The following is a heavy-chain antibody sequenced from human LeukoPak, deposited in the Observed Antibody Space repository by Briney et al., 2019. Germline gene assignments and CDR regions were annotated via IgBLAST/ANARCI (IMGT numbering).Heavy chain of an antibody. V-gene: IGHV1-46*01. D-gene: IGHD5-24*01. CDR2: INPSGGST. J-gene: IGHJ4*02. CDR3: ASREIDAMAPISY. Sequence: ASVKVSCKASGYTFTSYYMHWVRQAPGQGLEWMGIINPSGGSTSCAQKFQGRVTMTRDTSTSTVYMELSSLRSEDTAVYYCASREIDAMAPISYWGQGTLVTVSS. CDR1: GYTFTSYY.